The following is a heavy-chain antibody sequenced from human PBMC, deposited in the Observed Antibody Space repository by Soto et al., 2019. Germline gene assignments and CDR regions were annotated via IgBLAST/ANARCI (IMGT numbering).Heavy chain of an antibody. CDR2: IYYSGST. Sequence: QVPLQESGTGLVKTSETLSLTCTVSGGPISSYYWSWIREPTGKGLEWIGYIYYSGSTNYNTSLKSRVHTSVDTSKNQVSLKLSSVTAADTAVYYCARHLPWGAGADCYPWGQGTLVTVSS. D-gene: IGHD2-21*02. J-gene: IGHJ5*02. CDR1: GGPISSYY. CDR3: ARHLPWGAGADCYP. V-gene: IGHV4-59*08.